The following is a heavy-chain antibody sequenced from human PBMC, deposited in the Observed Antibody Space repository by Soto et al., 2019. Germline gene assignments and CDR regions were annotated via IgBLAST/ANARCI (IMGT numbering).Heavy chain of an antibody. J-gene: IGHJ4*02. D-gene: IGHD4-4*01. Sequence: EVQLVESGGGLVKPGDSLRLSCAVSGLKFSDAWVNWVRQAPGKGLEWVGRIKSKGGGETKDYAPHVKGRCAISRDDSRDTLYLQMNSLKIEDTAVYYCAWDNSGRFRTDHWGQGTLVTVS. CDR2: IKSKGGGETK. CDR1: GLKFSDAW. CDR3: AWDNSGRFRTDH. V-gene: IGHV3-15*07.